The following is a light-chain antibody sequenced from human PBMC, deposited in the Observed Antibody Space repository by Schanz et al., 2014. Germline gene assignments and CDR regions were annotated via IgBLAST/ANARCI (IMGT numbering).Light chain of an antibody. CDR1: SSDVGSYNR. V-gene: IGLV2-18*02. Sequence: QSALTQPASVSGSPGQSVTISCTGTSSDVGSYNRVSWYQQPPGTAPKLMIYDVSNRPSGVSNRFSGSKSGNTASLTISGLQAEDEADYYCSSYAGSDTPKLFGGGTKVTVL. CDR3: SSYAGSDTPKL. CDR2: DVS. J-gene: IGLJ2*01.